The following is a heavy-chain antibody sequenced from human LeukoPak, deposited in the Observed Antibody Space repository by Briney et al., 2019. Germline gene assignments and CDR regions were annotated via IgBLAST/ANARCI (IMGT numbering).Heavy chain of an antibody. V-gene: IGHV3-23*01. Sequence: PGGSLRLSCAASGFTFTSYAMSWVRQAPGKGLEWASSISGSGGSTHYADSVKGRFTISRDNSKNTLYLQMDSLRAEDTAVYFCAKDVRYDSSGIFDYWGQGTLVTVSS. D-gene: IGHD3-22*01. J-gene: IGHJ4*02. CDR1: GFTFTSYA. CDR2: ISGSGGST. CDR3: AKDVRYDSSGIFDY.